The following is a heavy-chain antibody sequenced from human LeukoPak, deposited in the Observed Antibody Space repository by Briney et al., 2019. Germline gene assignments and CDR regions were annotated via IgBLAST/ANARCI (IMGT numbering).Heavy chain of an antibody. CDR2: INHTGST. CDR3: ARDDRSAPGYSSSWHYYYYYMDV. CDR1: RGSFSGYY. D-gene: IGHD6-13*01. J-gene: IGHJ6*03. Sequence: SETLSLTCAVYRGSFSGYYWTWIRQPPGKGLEWIGEINHTGSTNYNPSLKSRVTISVDTSKSQFSLKLSSVTAADTAVYYCARDDRSAPGYSSSWHYYYYYMDVWGKGTTVTVSS. V-gene: IGHV4-34*01.